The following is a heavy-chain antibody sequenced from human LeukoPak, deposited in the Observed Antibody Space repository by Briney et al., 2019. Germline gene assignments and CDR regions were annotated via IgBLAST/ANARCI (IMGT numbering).Heavy chain of an antibody. D-gene: IGHD3-10*01. J-gene: IGHJ3*02. CDR3: ARVRLSVRGDAFDI. CDR2: IYYSGST. Sequence: PSETLSLTCTVSGGSISSYYWSWIRQPPGKGLEWIGYIYYSGSTNYNPSLKSRVTISVDTSKNQFSLKLSSVTAADTAVYYCARVRLSVRGDAFDIWGQGTMVTVSS. V-gene: IGHV4-59*01. CDR1: GGSISSYY.